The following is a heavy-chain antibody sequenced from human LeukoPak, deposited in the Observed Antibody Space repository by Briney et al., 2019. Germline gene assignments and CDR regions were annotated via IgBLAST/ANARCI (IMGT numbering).Heavy chain of an antibody. D-gene: IGHD3-10*01. CDR1: GFTFTTYS. Sequence: GGSLRLSCAASGFTFTTYSMSWVRQAPGKGLEWVSAISISGIGTYYADSVKGRFTISRDNSKNTLFLQMDSLRAEDTAIYYCAKGYYGSGSSYFDYWGQGTLVTVSS. CDR2: ISISGIGT. J-gene: IGHJ4*02. V-gene: IGHV3-23*05. CDR3: AKGYYGSGSSYFDY.